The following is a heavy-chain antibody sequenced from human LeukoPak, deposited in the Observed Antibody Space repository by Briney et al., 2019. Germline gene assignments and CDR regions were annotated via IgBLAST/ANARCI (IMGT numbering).Heavy chain of an antibody. CDR1: GFTFSSYS. CDR2: ISSSSSYI. CDR3: ARARRVPRDSNYLLYYYYYYYMDV. V-gene: IGHV3-21*01. J-gene: IGHJ6*03. D-gene: IGHD4-11*01. Sequence: GGSLRLSCAASGFTFSSYSMNWVRQAPGKGLEWVSSISSSSSYIYYADSVKGRFTISRDNAKNSLYLQMNSLRAEDTAVYYCARARRVPRDSNYLLYYYYYYYMDVWGKGTTVTISS.